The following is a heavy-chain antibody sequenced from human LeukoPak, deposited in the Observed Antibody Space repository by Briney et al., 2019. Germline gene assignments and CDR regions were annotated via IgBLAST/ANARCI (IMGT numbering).Heavy chain of an antibody. CDR3: AKDASGSYSGFDY. CDR1: GFTLDDYD. V-gene: IGHV3-9*01. D-gene: IGHD1-26*01. J-gene: IGHJ4*02. CDR2: ISWNSGSI. Sequence: SLRLSCAACGFTLDDYDMHWVRHAPGKGVEGVSGISWNSGSIGYADSVKGRFTISRDNAKNSLYLQMNSLRAEDTALYYCAKDASGSYSGFDYWGQGTLVTVSS.